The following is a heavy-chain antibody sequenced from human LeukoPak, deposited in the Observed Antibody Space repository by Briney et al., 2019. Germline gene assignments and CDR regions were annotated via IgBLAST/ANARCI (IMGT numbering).Heavy chain of an antibody. V-gene: IGHV4-61*01. J-gene: IGHJ5*02. D-gene: IGHD3-16*01. Sequence: PSETLSLTCTVSGGSVSSGSYYWSWIRQPPGKGLEWIGYIYYSGSTNYNPSLKSRVTISVDTSKNQFSLKLSSVTAADTAAYYCARDLAPWGQGTLVTVSS. CDR3: ARDLAP. CDR1: GGSVSSGSYY. CDR2: IYYSGST.